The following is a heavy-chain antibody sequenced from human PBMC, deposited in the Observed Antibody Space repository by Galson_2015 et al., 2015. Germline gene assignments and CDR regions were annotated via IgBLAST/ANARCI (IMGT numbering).Heavy chain of an antibody. V-gene: IGHV2-5*02. Sequence: PALVKPTQTLTLTCTFSGFSLSSPGVGVGWIRQPPGKALEWLARIYWDDDKRYSPSLESRLAVTKDTSKNQVVLTMTNVDPVDTATYYWARSGRYNYDDRDVWGQGTTVTVSS. J-gene: IGHJ6*02. CDR3: ARSGRYNYDDRDV. CDR2: IYWDDDK. CDR1: GFSLSSPGVG.